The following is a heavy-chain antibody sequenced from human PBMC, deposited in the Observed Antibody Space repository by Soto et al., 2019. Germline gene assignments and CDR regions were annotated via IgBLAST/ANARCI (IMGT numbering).Heavy chain of an antibody. D-gene: IGHD6-19*01. CDR1: GFAFSAFA. J-gene: IGHJ4*02. CDR3: AKQAGYSSDPFDY. V-gene: IGHV3-23*01. CDR2: LSGGGNRP. Sequence: PGGSLRLSCAASGFAFSAFAMAWVRPAPGKGLEWVSRLSGGGNRPYYAASVKGRITISRDNPKNTLYLQMNSLRAEDTAVYYCAKQAGYSSDPFDYWGQGTVVAVSS.